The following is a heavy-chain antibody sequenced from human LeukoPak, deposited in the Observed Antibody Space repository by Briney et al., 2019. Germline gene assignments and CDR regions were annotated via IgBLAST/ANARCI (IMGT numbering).Heavy chain of an antibody. CDR1: GFTFSSYG. CDR2: IGGRDGST. D-gene: IGHD3-10*01. J-gene: IGHJ4*02. V-gene: IGHV3-23*01. CDR3: AKGHYYGSGSLDC. Sequence: GGSLRLSCAASGFTFSSYGMSWVRQAPGKGLEWVSAIGGRDGSTYYADSVKGRFTISRDNSENTLYVQMNSLRAEDTAVYYCAKGHYYGSGSLDCWGQGTLVTVSS.